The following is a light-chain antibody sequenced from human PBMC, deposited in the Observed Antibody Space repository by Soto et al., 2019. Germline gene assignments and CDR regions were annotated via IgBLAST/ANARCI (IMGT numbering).Light chain of an antibody. CDR2: GAS. Sequence: EIVMTQSPATLSVSPGERATLSCRASQSVRSSFLAWYQQKPGQAPSLLIYGASTRATGIPARFSGSGSGTEFTLTIHSLQSEDFAVYYCQQYSNWPLTFGGGTKVEIK. CDR3: QQYSNWPLT. J-gene: IGKJ4*01. V-gene: IGKV3-15*01. CDR1: QSVRSSF.